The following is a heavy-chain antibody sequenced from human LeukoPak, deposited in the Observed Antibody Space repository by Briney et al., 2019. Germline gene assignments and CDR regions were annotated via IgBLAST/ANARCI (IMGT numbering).Heavy chain of an antibody. V-gene: IGHV3-30*02. Sequence: PGLSLTLSCAASGLIFSFYGVLWVRHAPDGGMEWVAFIWYYGSKEYYAYSVMGRFTIARDNSKNTLYQQLNSLRAEDTAIYYCTIDRFYGWEIYSYHHYMDGW. J-gene: IGHJ6*03. CDR3: TIDRFYGWEIYSYHHYMDG. CDR1: GLIFSFYG. CDR2: IWYYGSKE. D-gene: IGHD2/OR15-2a*01.